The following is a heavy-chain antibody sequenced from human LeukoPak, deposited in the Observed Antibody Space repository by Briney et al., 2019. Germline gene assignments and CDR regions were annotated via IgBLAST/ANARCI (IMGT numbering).Heavy chain of an antibody. J-gene: IGHJ4*02. D-gene: IGHD2-8*01. CDR1: GYSFTSND. V-gene: IGHV1-8*01. CDR3: ARGKYMYGNDIRY. CDR2: VNTDNSGR. Sequence: ASLTVSCTASGYSFTSNDNNWVRRANAQGNELTRWVNTDNSGRGYAKKFQGRVTMISNTSISTEYMELSSLVYEDTSVEYCARGKYMYGNDIRYRGQGTLVTVSS.